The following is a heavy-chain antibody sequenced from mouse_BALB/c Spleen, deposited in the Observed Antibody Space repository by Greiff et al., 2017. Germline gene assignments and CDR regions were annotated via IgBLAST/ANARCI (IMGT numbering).Heavy chain of an antibody. CDR2: IWAGGST. CDR1: GFSLTSYG. V-gene: IGHV2-9*02. CDR3: ARDYYGSGFAY. Sequence: VMLVESGPGLVAPSQSLSITCTVSGFSLTSYGVHWVRQPPGKGLEWLGVIWAGGSTNYTSALMSRLSISKDNSKSQVFLKMNSLQTDDTAMYYCARDYYGSGFAYWGQGTLVTVSA. J-gene: IGHJ3*01. D-gene: IGHD1-1*01.